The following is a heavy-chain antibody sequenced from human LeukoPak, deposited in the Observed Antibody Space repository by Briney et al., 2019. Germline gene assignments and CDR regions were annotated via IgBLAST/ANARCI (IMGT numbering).Heavy chain of an antibody. D-gene: IGHD3-16*01. CDR1: GGSISSYY. CDR3: ARHIRLGGWFGP. V-gene: IGHV4-59*08. CDR2: IYYSGST. J-gene: IGHJ5*02. Sequence: SETQSLTCTVSGGSISSYYWSWIRQPPGKGLEWIGYIYYSGSTNYNPSVKSRVTISLDKSKNYLSLKLTSATAADTAIYYCARHIRLGGWFGPWGQGTLVTVSS.